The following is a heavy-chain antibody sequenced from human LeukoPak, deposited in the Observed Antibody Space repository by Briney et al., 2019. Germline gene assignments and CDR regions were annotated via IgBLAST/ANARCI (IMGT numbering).Heavy chain of an antibody. CDR3: ASGPPTTVRVGFYYSDY. D-gene: IGHD4-17*01. J-gene: IGHJ4*02. V-gene: IGHV1-2*02. CDR1: GYTFTGYY. CDR2: INPNSGGT. Sequence: ASVKVSRKTSGYTFTGYYIHWVRQAPGQGPEWMGWINPNSGGTNYPQKFQGRVTMTRDTSISTAYMEVSRLRSDDTAVYYCASGPPTTVRVGFYYSDYWGQGTLVSVSS.